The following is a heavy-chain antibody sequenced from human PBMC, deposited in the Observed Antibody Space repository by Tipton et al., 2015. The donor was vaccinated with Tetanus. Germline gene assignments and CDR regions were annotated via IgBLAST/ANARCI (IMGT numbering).Heavy chain of an antibody. V-gene: IGHV4-61*05. J-gene: IGHJ4*02. CDR2: ISYSGST. CDR1: GGAISDNYYF. D-gene: IGHD3-3*01. CDR3: ARANYDFPKKGPFDS. Sequence: TLSLTCSVSGGAISDNYYFWAWIRQPPGKGLEWIGYISYSGSTNSNYSLKSRITISQDTSKNQFSLKLTSVTAADTAVYYCARANYDFPKKGPFDSWGQGTLVIVSS.